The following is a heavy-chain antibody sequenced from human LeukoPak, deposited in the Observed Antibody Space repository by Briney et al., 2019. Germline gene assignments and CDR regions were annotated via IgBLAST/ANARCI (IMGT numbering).Heavy chain of an antibody. V-gene: IGHV4-30-4*08. J-gene: IGHJ3*02. CDR3: ARGYYYDSSGDVFDI. CDR2: IYYSGST. D-gene: IGHD3-22*01. Sequence: SETLSLTCTVSGGSISSGDYYWSWIRQPPGKGLEWIGYIYYSGSTYYNPSLKSRVTISVDTSKNQFSLKLSSVTAADTAVYYCARGYYYDSSGDVFDIWGQGTMVTVSS. CDR1: GGSISSGDYY.